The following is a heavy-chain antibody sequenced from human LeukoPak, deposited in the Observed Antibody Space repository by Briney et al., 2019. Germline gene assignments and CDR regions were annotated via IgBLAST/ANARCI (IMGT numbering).Heavy chain of an antibody. CDR2: INTDGSTI. CDR1: GFTFSSYW. D-gene: IGHD4-23*01. CDR3: VSHVYGGSPFAI. Sequence: GGSLRLSCAASGFTFSSYWMHWVRQVPGKGLVWVSRINTDGSTISYADSVKGRFTISRDNAENTLYLQMNSLRAEDTAVYHCVSHVYGGSPFAIWGQGTLVTVSS. J-gene: IGHJ3*02. V-gene: IGHV3-74*01.